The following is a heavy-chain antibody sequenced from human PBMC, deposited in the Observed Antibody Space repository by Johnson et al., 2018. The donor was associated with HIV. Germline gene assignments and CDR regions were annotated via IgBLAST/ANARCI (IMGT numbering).Heavy chain of an antibody. J-gene: IGHJ3*02. Sequence: HVQLVESGGGLVKPGGSLRLSCAASGFTFSDYYMSWIRQAPGKGPEWVSYITGSGTVVYYADSVKGRFTISRDNAKNSLYLQMNSLRADDTAVYYCARGGSDVFDIWGRGTMVTVSS. D-gene: IGHD3-16*01. CDR3: ARGGSDVFDI. V-gene: IGHV3-11*04. CDR2: ITGSGTVV. CDR1: GFTFSDYY.